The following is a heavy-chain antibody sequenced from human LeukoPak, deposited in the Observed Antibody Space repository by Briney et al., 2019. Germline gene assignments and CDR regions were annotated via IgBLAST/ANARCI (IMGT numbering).Heavy chain of an antibody. D-gene: IGHD6-19*01. CDR1: GYTFTSYD. CDR2: MNANSGNT. V-gene: IGHV1-8*03. CDR3: ARAVAGFRNAFDI. J-gene: IGHJ3*02. Sequence: ASVKVSCKASGYTFTSYDINWVRQATGQGLEWMGWMNANSGNTGYAQKFQSRVTITRNTSTSTAYMELSSLRSDDTAVYYCARAVAGFRNAFDIWGQGRMATVSS.